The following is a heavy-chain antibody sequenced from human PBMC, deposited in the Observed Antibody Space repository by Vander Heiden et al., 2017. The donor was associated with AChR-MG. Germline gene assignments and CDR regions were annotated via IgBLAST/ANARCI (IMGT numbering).Heavy chain of an antibody. V-gene: IGHV3-15*01. CDR1: GFTFSNAW. CDR3: APDLGSNWNYGWFDP. J-gene: IGHJ5*02. CDR2: IKSKTDGGTT. Sequence: EVQLVESGGGLVKPGGSLRLSCAASGFTFSNAWMSWVRQAPGKGLEWVGRIKSKTDGGTTDYAAPVKGRFIISRDDSKNTLYLQMNSLKTEDTAVYYCAPDLGSNWNYGWFDPWGQGTLVTVSS. D-gene: IGHD1-7*01.